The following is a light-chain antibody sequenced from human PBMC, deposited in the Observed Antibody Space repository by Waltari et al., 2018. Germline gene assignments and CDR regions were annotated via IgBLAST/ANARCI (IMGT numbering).Light chain of an antibody. CDR3: ATWDNSLTAVV. Sequence: QSVLTQPPSVSAAPGQKVTISCSGSSPNIGNYFVSWYHQLPGATPKLLLYDNNKRPAGSPDRFSASKSGTSATLDITGLQIGDEADYYCATWDNSLTAVVFGGGTKLTVL. CDR1: SPNIGNYF. J-gene: IGLJ2*01. CDR2: DNN. V-gene: IGLV1-51*01.